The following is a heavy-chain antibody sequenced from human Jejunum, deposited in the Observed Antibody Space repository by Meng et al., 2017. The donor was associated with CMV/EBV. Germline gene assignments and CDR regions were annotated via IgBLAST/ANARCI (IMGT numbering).Heavy chain of an antibody. D-gene: IGHD5-12*01. Sequence: ASGFSFSNYEITWVPQAPGKGLEWVSFISSGGGPQYHADSVKGRSTISSGSAKNSLYLQMNGLRIEDTAIYYCARSKVAMGFDLWGQGTLVTVSS. CDR3: ARSKVAMGFDL. V-gene: IGHV3-48*03. J-gene: IGHJ5*02. CDR2: ISSGGGPQ. CDR1: GFSFSNYE.